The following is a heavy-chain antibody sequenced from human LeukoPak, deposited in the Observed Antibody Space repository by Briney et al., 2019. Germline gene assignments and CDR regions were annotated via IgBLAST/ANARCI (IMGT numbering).Heavy chain of an antibody. Sequence: PSETLSLTCGVSGGPISSTNWWSWARQPPGQGLEWIGEISLTGETNYNPSLNGRVTMSLDESRNQLSLDLTSVTAADTAIYYCSRESGAFCPFGYWGQGTLVIVPP. V-gene: IGHV4-4*02. CDR3: SRESGAFCPFGY. D-gene: IGHD1-26*01. CDR2: ISLTGET. CDR1: GGPISSTNW. J-gene: IGHJ4*02.